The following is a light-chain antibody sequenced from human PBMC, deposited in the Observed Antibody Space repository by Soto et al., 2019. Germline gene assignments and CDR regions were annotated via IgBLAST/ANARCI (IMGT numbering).Light chain of an antibody. J-gene: IGKJ1*01. Sequence: DIQMTQSPSAMSASVGDRVTMTCRASQGISNYLAWFQQKPGKVPKRLIYAAFSLQSGVPSRCSGSGSGTEFTLRISSLQPEDFATYCCLQQNSDPWTFGQGTTVYIK. CDR2: AAF. CDR3: LQQNSDPWT. V-gene: IGKV1-17*03. CDR1: QGISNY.